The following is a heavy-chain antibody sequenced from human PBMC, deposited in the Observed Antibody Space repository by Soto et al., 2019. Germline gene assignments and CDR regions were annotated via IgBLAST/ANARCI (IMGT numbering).Heavy chain of an antibody. CDR1: GFTFSSYA. CDR3: AKVGGRYVLNYLVSDY. CDR2: ISGSGGST. D-gene: IGHD4-4*01. Sequence: EVQLLESGGGLVQPGGSLRLSCAASGFTFSSYAMSWVRQAPGKGLEWVSAISGSGGSTYYADSVKGRFTISRDNSKKTVYEPTHTARAEDTAVYYCAKVGGRYVLNYLVSDYWYQGPLDNVSS. J-gene: IGHJ4*02. V-gene: IGHV3-23*01.